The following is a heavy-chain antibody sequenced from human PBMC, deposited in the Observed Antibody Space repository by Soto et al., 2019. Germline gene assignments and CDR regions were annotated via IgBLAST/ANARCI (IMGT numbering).Heavy chain of an antibody. Sequence: QVQLVETGGGLVKPGGSLRLSCAASGFTFSDYYMSWIRQAPGKGLEWVSYIRSSGSTIYYSDSVKGRFTISRDNAKNSPSLQMNSLRAADTAVYYCATRGSSSGWRVYWGQGTLVTLSS. V-gene: IGHV3-11*01. CDR2: IRSSGSTI. CDR3: ATRGSSSGWRVY. J-gene: IGHJ4*02. D-gene: IGHD6-6*01. CDR1: GFTFSDYY.